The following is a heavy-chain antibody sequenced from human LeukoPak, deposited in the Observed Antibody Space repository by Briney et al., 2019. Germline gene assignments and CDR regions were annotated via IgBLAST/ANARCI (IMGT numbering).Heavy chain of an antibody. J-gene: IGHJ4*02. Sequence: PGGSLRLSCAASGFTFSSYAMSWVRQAPGKGLEWVSAISGSGGSTYYADSVKGRFTISRDNSKNTLYLQMSSLRAEDTAVYYCAKDLYGDYNPQPFDYWGQGTLVTVSS. D-gene: IGHD4-17*01. CDR2: ISGSGGST. V-gene: IGHV3-23*01. CDR3: AKDLYGDYNPQPFDY. CDR1: GFTFSSYA.